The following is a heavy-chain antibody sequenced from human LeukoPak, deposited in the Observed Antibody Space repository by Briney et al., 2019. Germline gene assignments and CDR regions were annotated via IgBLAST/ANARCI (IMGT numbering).Heavy chain of an antibody. Sequence: ASVKVSCKASGYTFTGYYMHWVRQAPGQGLEWMGWINPNSGGTNYAQKLQGRVTMTTDTSTSTAYMELRSLRSDDTAVYYCARVSSDSFFGDAFDIWGKGTMVTFSS. CDR3: ARVSSDSFFGDAFDI. CDR2: INPNSGGT. CDR1: GYTFTGYY. V-gene: IGHV1-2*02. D-gene: IGHD3-22*01. J-gene: IGHJ3*02.